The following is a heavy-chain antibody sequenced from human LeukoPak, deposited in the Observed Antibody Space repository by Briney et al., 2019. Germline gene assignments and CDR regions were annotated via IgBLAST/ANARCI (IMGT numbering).Heavy chain of an antibody. J-gene: IGHJ6*03. Sequence: GGSLRLSCAASGFTFSSYAMHWVRQAPGKGLEWVAVISYDGSNKYYADSVKGRFTISRDNSKNTLYLQMNSLRAEDTAAYYCAKGVKVPLLRYFSYYMDVWGKGTTVTISS. V-gene: IGHV3-30*04. CDR3: AKGVKVPLLRYFSYYMDV. CDR1: GFTFSSYA. CDR2: ISYDGSNK. D-gene: IGHD3-9*01.